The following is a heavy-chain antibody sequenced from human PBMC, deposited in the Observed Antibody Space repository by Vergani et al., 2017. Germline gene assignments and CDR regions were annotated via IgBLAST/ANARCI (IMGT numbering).Heavy chain of an antibody. CDR2: ISYDGSNK. J-gene: IGHJ4*02. CDR3: ASLRKSELDY. V-gene: IGHV3-30-3*01. D-gene: IGHD1-26*01. CDR1: GFTFSSYA. Sequence: VQLVESGGGLVQPGGSLRLSCAASGFTFSSYAMHWVRQAPGKGLEWVAVISYDGSNKYYADSVKGRFTISRDNSKNTLYLQMNSLRAEDTAVYYCASLRKSELDYWGQGTLVTVSS.